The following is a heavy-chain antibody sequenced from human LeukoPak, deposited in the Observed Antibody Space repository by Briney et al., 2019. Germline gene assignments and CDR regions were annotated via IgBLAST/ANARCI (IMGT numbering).Heavy chain of an antibody. CDR1: GFSFSSYA. J-gene: IGHJ3*02. D-gene: IGHD6-19*01. V-gene: IGHV3-7*01. Sequence: GGSLRLSCAASGFSFSSYAMHWVRQAPGKGLEWVANIKQDGSEKYYVDSVKGRFTISRDNAKNSMYLQMNSLRAEDTAVYYCARDHIWYSSGGDAFDIWGQGTMVTVSS. CDR2: IKQDGSEK. CDR3: ARDHIWYSSGGDAFDI.